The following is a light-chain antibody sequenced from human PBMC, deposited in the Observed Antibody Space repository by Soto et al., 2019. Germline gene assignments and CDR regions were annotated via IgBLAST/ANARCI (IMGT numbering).Light chain of an antibody. V-gene: IGLV1-47*01. CDR3: TAWDDTLRGPL. Sequence: QPVLTQPPSASGTPGQMVTISCSGSSSNIGSNYVYWYQQLPGTAPKLLIYRNNQRPSGVPDRFSGSKSGPSASLAISGVRSEDEADYYCTAWDDTLRGPLFGGGTKVTVL. CDR1: SSNIGSNY. J-gene: IGLJ2*01. CDR2: RNN.